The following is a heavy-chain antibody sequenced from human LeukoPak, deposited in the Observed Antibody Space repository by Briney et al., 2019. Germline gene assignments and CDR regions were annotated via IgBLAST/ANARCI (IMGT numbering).Heavy chain of an antibody. D-gene: IGHD3/OR15-3a*01. V-gene: IGHV1-24*01. CDR3: ATDLGTGYYENNFDY. CDR2: FDPEDGET. Sequence: ASVKVSCKVSGYTLTELSMHWVRQAPGKGLEWMGGFDPEDGETIYAQKFQGRVTMTEDTSTDTAYMELSSLRSEDTAVYYCATDLGTGYYENNFDYWGQGTLVTVSS. CDR1: GYTLTELS. J-gene: IGHJ4*02.